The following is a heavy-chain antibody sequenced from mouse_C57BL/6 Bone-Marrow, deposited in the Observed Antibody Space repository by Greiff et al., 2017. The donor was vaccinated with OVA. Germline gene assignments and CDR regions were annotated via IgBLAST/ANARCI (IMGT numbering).Heavy chain of an antibody. J-gene: IGHJ1*03. V-gene: IGHV1-15*01. CDR2: IDPETGGT. CDR3: TRGEKFHYGKEDWYFDV. D-gene: IGHD2-1*01. CDR1: GYTFTDYE. Sequence: LQESGAELVRPGASVTLSCKASGYTFTDYEMHWVKQTPVHGLEWIGAIDPETGGTAYNQKFKGKAILTADKSSSTAYMELRRLTSEDSAVYYCTRGEKFHYGKEDWYFDVWGTGTTVTVSS.